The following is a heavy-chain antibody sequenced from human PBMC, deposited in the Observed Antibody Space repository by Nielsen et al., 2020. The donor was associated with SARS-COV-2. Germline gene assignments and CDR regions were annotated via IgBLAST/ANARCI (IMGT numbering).Heavy chain of an antibody. D-gene: IGHD4-17*01. J-gene: IGHJ5*02. V-gene: IGHV1-3*01. CDR2: INAGNGNT. CDR3: ARDDGDYVGGWFDP. Sequence: ASVKVSCKASGYTFTSYAMHLVRQVPGQRLEWMVWINAGNGNTKYSQKFQGRVTITRDTSAITAYMELSSLRSEDTTVYYCARDDGDYVGGWFDPWGQGTLVTVSS. CDR1: GYTFTSYA.